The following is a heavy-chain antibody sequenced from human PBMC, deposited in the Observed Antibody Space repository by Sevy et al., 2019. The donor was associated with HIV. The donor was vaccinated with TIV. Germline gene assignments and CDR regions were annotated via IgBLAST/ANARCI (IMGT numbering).Heavy chain of an antibody. V-gene: IGHV3-74*01. Sequence: GGSLRLSCAAPGFTFSSYWMHWVRQAPGKGLVWVSRINSDGSSTSYADSVKGRFTISRDNAKNTLYLQMNSLRAEDTAVYYCARAGFSDSWYTRAFDYWGQGTLVTVSS. CDR2: INSDGSST. CDR1: GFTFSSYW. D-gene: IGHD6-13*01. J-gene: IGHJ4*02. CDR3: ARAGFSDSWYTRAFDY.